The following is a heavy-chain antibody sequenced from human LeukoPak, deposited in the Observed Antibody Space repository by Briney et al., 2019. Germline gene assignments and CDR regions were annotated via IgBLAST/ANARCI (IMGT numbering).Heavy chain of an antibody. CDR3: AKGPEVAWYHLNWFDP. J-gene: IGHJ5*02. D-gene: IGHD3-3*01. CDR1: EFTFSSYA. CDR2: ISGSGGST. Sequence: PGGSLRLSCAASEFTFSSYAMSWLRQAPGKGLEWVSAISGSGGSTYYADSVKGRFTISRDNSKNTLYLQMNSLRAEDTAVYYCAKGPEVAWYHLNWFDPWGQGTLVTVSS. V-gene: IGHV3-23*01.